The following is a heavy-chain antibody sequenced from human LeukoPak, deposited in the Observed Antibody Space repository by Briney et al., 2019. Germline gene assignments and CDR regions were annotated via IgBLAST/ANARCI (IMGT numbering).Heavy chain of an antibody. V-gene: IGHV3-30*04. Sequence: GESLRLSCAASGFTFSNYAMHWVRQTPGKGLEWVAVISYDGRSKYHADSVKGRFTVSRDNSKNTLHLQMDRLRAEDTAVYYCAGVDLRSRMGDESYFDYWGQGTLVTVSS. CDR2: ISYDGRSK. J-gene: IGHJ4*02. CDR1: GFTFSNYA. CDR3: AGVDLRSRMGDESYFDY. D-gene: IGHD2-21*02.